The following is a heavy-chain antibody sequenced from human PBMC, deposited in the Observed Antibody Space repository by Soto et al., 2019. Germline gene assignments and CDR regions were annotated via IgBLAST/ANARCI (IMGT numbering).Heavy chain of an antibody. D-gene: IGHD2-8*01. CDR2: ISWNGDSI. CDR1: GFTFDDYA. V-gene: IGHV3-9*01. Sequence: GGSLRLSCAASGFTFDDYAMNWVRQARGKGLEWVSGISWNGDSIGYADSVKGRFTISRDNAENSLYLQMNSLRAEDTALYYCTKENRVHAIGRDYYGMEVWGQGTTVTVSS. CDR3: TKENRVHAIGRDYYGMEV. J-gene: IGHJ6*02.